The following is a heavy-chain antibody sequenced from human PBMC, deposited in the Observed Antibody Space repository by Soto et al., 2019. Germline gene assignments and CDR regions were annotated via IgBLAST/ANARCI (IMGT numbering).Heavy chain of an antibody. CDR2: IGPSNGQK. D-gene: IGHD3-16*01. CDR1: CYTFSNFG. Sequence: ASVXVSFKASCYTFSNFGLSLLRQAPGQGLDCMGWIGPSNGQKIYAQNFHGRVTMTKDTYTATAHMELRSLIYDDTAVHYCARVIMISGLAKIASYFDYCRQGTPATVSS. V-gene: IGHV1-18*01. J-gene: IGHJ4*02. CDR3: ARVIMISGLAKIASYFDY.